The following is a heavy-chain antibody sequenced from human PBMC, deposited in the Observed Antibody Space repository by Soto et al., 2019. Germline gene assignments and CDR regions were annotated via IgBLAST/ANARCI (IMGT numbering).Heavy chain of an antibody. CDR1: DGSFSGYY. D-gene: IGHD6-13*01. CDR2: INHSGST. CDR3: ARAQGSAAGNAYYYGMDV. J-gene: IGHJ6*02. Sequence: LSLTCAVYDGSFSGYYWSWIRQPPGKGLEWIGEINHSGSTNYNPSLKSRVTISVDTSKNRFSLKLSSVTAADTAVYYCARAQGSAAGNAYYYGMDVWGQGTTVTVSS. V-gene: IGHV4-34*01.